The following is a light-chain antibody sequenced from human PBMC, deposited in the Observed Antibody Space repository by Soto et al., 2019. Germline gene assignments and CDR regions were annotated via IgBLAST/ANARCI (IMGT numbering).Light chain of an antibody. CDR1: QSISTY. V-gene: IGKV1-39*01. J-gene: IGKJ1*01. CDR2: SAS. CDR3: QQSYSPPWT. Sequence: DIQMTQSPSSLSASVGDRVTITCRASQSISTYLNWYQQKPGKAPEFLIYSASSLQSGVPSRFSGSGSGTDFTLTITSLQPEDFETYYCQQSYSPPWTFGQGTKVEIK.